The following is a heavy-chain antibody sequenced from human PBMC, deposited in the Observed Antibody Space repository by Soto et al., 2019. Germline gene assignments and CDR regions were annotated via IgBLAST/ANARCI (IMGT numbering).Heavy chain of an antibody. Sequence: PSETLSLTCTVSGGSISSSSYYWGWIRQPPGKGLEWIGSIYYSGNTYYNPSLKSRVTISIDTSRNQFSLNLSSVTAADTAVYYCARHEDTSTWYLLPDYWGQGTLVTVSS. CDR2: IYYSGNT. CDR1: GGSISSSSYY. D-gene: IGHD6-13*01. CDR3: ARHEDTSTWYLLPDY. V-gene: IGHV4-39*01. J-gene: IGHJ4*02.